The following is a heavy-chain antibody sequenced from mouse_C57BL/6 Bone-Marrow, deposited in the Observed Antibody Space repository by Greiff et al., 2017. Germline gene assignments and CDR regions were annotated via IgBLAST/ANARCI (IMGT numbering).Heavy chain of an antibody. Sequence: LVESGAELARPGASVKLSCKASGYTFTSYGISWVKQRTGQGLEWIGEIYPRSGNTYYNEKFKGKATLTADKSSSTAYMELRSLTSEDSAVYFCARSRLRYGFAYWGQGTLVTVSA. V-gene: IGHV1-81*01. CDR2: IYPRSGNT. CDR3: ARSRLRYGFAY. D-gene: IGHD1-1*01. J-gene: IGHJ3*01. CDR1: GYTFTSYG.